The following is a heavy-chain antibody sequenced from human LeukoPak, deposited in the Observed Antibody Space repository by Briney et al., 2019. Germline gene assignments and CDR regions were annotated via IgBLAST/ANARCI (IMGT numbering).Heavy chain of an antibody. CDR3: ARGRDWNYGDY. Sequence: GGSLRLSCAASGFTFSSYWMHWVRQAPGKGLVWVSRINSDGNSTSYADSVKGRFTISRDNAKNTLYLQVNSLRAEDTAVYYCARGRDWNYGDYWGQGTLVTVSS. V-gene: IGHV3-74*01. CDR1: GFTFSSYW. J-gene: IGHJ4*02. D-gene: IGHD1-7*01. CDR2: INSDGNST.